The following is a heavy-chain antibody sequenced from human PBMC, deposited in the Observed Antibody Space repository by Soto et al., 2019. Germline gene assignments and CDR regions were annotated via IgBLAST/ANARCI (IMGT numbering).Heavy chain of an antibody. J-gene: IGHJ4*02. CDR2: IGGGSGST. CDR1: GFTFTNYA. V-gene: IGHV3-23*01. CDR3: ATRMYSTSWYYFVS. Sequence: EVQLLESGGGFVQPGGSLRLSCVASGFTFTNYALSWVRQAPGKGLEWVSTIGGGSGSTSYADSVKGRFSISRENSKNTLYLQMSSLRAEDTALYYCATRMYSTSWYYFVSWGQGTLVTVSS. D-gene: IGHD6-13*01.